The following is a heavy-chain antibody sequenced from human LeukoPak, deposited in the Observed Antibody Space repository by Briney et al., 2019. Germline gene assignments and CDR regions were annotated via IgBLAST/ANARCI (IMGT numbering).Heavy chain of an antibody. CDR3: ATAGSYPV. CDR2: ISDISHII. Sequence: GGSLRLSCAVSGFSFSNSGMNWVRQAPGEGLQWVSYISDISHIIYYADPVKGRFTISRDNAKNSLYLQMHSLRADDTAVYYCATAGSYPVWGQGTLVTVSS. CDR1: GFSFSNSG. J-gene: IGHJ4*02. D-gene: IGHD3-10*01. V-gene: IGHV3-48*04.